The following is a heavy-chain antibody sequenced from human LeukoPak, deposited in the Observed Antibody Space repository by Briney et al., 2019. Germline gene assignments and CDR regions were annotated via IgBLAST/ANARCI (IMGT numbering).Heavy chain of an antibody. D-gene: IGHD2-15*01. V-gene: IGHV3-20*04. J-gene: IGHJ4*02. Sequence: GGSLRLSCAPSGFTVDHFDLSWVRQAPGKGLEWLSGINWNGDTTIYADSVKGRLTISRDNAKSSLYLQMDSLRVEDTALYYCERRSCSCSDFDYWGQGTLVTVSS. CDR1: GFTVDHFD. CDR3: ERRSCSCSDFDY. CDR2: INWNGDTT.